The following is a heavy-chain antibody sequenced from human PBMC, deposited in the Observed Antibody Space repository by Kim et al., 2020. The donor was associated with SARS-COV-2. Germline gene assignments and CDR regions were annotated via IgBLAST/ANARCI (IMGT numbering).Heavy chain of an antibody. Sequence: FTISRDNAKNSLYLQMNSLRAEDTAVYYCARDVFDGLVNFWSGYGRNFDYWGQGTLVTVSS. J-gene: IGHJ4*02. V-gene: IGHV3-11*06. D-gene: IGHD3-3*01. CDR3: ARDVFDGLVNFWSGYGRNFDY.